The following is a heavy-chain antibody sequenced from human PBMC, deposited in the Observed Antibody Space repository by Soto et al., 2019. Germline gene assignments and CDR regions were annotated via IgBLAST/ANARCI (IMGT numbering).Heavy chain of an antibody. J-gene: IGHJ4*02. V-gene: IGHV2-5*02. D-gene: IGHD2-15*01. CDR2: IYWDDEK. Sequence: SGPKPVTPTQTLTLTCTFSWFSLNTKGVGVGWIRQPAGKALEWLGIIYWDDEKRYSPSLKIRLTITTDTSKNDVVLIMTKVDNVHTAPYFCAHRFREEAGRGGSRYYFDYWRQRPMVIVSS. CDR1: WFSLNTKGVG. CDR3: AHRFREEAGRGGSRYYFDY.